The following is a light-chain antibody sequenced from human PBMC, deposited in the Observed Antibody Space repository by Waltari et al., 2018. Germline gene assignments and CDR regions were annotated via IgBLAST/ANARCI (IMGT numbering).Light chain of an antibody. CDR3: SSYTSSNTIL. CDR2: DVT. V-gene: IGLV2-14*03. Sequence: QSALTQPASASASPGQSITISCTGTSSAVGRYNYVSWYQQHPGKAPKVMIYDVTIRPSGVSNRFSSSKSGNAASLISAALQAEDEADYYYSSYTSSNTILFGGWTNLTVL. CDR1: SSAVGRYNY. J-gene: IGLJ2*01.